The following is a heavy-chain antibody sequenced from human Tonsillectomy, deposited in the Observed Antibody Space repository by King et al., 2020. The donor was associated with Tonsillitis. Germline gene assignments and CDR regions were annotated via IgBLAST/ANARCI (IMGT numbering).Heavy chain of an antibody. V-gene: IGHV3-15*01. CDR1: GFTFSNAW. J-gene: IGHJ4*02. CDR3: TTPSYYYDSSGPSL. Sequence: VQLVESGGGLVKPGGSLRLSCAASGFTFSNAWMSWVRQAPGKGREWVGRIKSKTDVGTTDYAAPVKGRFTISRDDSKNTLYLQMNSLKTEDTAVYYCTTPSYYYDSSGPSLWGQGTLVTVSS. D-gene: IGHD3-22*01. CDR2: IKSKTDVGTT.